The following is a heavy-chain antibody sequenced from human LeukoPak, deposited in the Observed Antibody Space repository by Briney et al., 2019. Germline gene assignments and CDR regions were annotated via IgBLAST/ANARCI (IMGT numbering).Heavy chain of an antibody. V-gene: IGHV3-23*01. CDR3: AELGITMIGGV. D-gene: IGHD3-10*02. CDR2: ISGSGGST. CDR1: GFTFGSYA. Sequence: GGSLRLSCAASGFTFGSYAMNWVRQSQGKGLEWVSAISGSGGSTYYADSVKGRFTISRDNSKNTLYLQMNSLRAEDTAVYYCAELGITMIGGVWGKGTTVTISS. J-gene: IGHJ6*04.